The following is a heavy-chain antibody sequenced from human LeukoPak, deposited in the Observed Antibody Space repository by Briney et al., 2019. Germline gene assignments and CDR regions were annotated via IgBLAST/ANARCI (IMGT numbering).Heavy chain of an antibody. V-gene: IGHV3-11*05. Sequence: KPGGSLRLSCAASGFTFSDYYMSWIRQAPGKGLEWVSYISSSSIYTNYADSVKGRFTISRDNAKNSLYLQMNSLRAEDTAVYYCARDGPGDYGSGSYYRRYFDYWGQGTLVTVSS. CDR1: GFTFSDYY. CDR3: ARDGPGDYGSGSYYRRYFDY. D-gene: IGHD3-10*01. CDR2: ISSSSIYT. J-gene: IGHJ4*02.